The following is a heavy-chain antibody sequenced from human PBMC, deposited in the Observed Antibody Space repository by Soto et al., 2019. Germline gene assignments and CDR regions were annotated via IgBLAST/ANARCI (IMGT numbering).Heavy chain of an antibody. V-gene: IGHV4-59*07. Sequence: SDTLSLTCAVSGGSISSYYWSWIRQPPGKGLEWIGYIYYSGSTNYNPSLKSRVTISVDTSKNQFSLKLSSVTAADTAVYYCARVPYSTEDNWFDPWGQGTLVTVSS. CDR2: IYYSGST. CDR3: ARVPYSTEDNWFDP. CDR1: GGSISSYY. J-gene: IGHJ5*02. D-gene: IGHD2-15*01.